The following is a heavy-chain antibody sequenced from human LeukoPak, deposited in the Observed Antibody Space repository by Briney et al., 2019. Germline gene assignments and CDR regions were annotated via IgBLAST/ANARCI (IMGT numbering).Heavy chain of an antibody. CDR2: ISSSGDSA. J-gene: IGHJ4*02. CDR3: SYFYDSSGHYIY. CDR1: GFTFSSYM. D-gene: IGHD3-22*01. V-gene: IGHV3-23*01. Sequence: GGSLRLSCAASGFTFSSYMMNWVRQAPGKGLEWVSAISSSGDSAYYADSVKGRFTISRDNSKNTLYLQMNSLRAEDTAIYYCSYFYDSSGHYIYWGQGTLVTVSS.